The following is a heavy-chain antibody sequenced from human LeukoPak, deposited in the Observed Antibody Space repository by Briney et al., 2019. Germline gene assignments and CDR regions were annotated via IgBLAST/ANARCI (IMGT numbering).Heavy chain of an antibody. CDR3: AREGVSMVRGVSPDY. CDR1: GYTFTSYG. Sequence: ASVKVSCKASGYTFTSYGISWVRQAPGQGLEWMGWIGAYNGNTNYAQKLQGRVTMTTDTSTSTAYMELRSLRSDDTAVYYCAREGVSMVRGVSPDYWGQGTLVTVSS. J-gene: IGHJ4*02. D-gene: IGHD3-10*01. CDR2: IGAYNGNT. V-gene: IGHV1-18*01.